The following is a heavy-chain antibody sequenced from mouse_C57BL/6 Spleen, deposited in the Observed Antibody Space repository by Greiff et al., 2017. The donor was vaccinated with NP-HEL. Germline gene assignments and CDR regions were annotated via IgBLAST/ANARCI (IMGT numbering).Heavy chain of an antibody. CDR1: GYTFTSYW. Sequence: QVQLQQPGAELVRPGTSVKLSCKASGYTFTSYWMHWVKQRPGQGLEWIGVIDPSDSYTNYNQKFKGKATLTVDTSSSTAYMQLSSLTSEDSAVYYCARTGDGYYGWFAYWGQGTLVTVSA. CDR3: ARTGDGYYGWFAY. CDR2: IDPSDSYT. J-gene: IGHJ3*01. D-gene: IGHD2-3*01. V-gene: IGHV1-59*01.